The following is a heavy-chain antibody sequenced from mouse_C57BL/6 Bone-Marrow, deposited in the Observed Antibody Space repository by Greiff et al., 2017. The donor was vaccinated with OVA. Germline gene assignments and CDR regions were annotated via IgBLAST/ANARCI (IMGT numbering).Heavy chain of an antibody. Sequence: VQLEESGPELVKPGASVKLSCKASGYTFTSYDINWVKQRPGQGLEWIGWIYPRDGSTKYNAKFKGKATLTVDTSPSTPYNELHRLRSEDSAVYFCARRSTTVDYWGQGTTLTVSA. J-gene: IGHJ2*01. CDR1: GYTFTSYD. CDR3: ARRSTTVDY. CDR2: IYPRDGST. V-gene: IGHV1-85*01. D-gene: IGHD1-1*01.